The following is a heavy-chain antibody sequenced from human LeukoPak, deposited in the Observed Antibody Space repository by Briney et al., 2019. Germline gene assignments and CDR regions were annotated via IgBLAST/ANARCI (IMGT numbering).Heavy chain of an antibody. CDR3: ARGCSSTSCSLYYYYGMDV. Sequence: TLSLTCAVSGGSISSGGYSWSWIRQPPGKGLEWIGYIYHSGSTYYNPSLKSRVTISVDRSKNQFSLKLSSVTAADTAVYYCARGCSSTSCSLYYYYGMDVWGQGTTVTVSS. V-gene: IGHV4-30-2*01. CDR1: GGSISSGGYS. D-gene: IGHD2-2*01. J-gene: IGHJ6*02. CDR2: IYHSGST.